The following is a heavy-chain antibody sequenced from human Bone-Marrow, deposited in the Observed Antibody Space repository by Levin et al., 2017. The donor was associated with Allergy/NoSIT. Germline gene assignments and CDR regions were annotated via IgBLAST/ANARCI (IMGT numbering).Heavy chain of an antibody. CDR3: ARDRGYGDYVDS. Sequence: GESLKISCKSSGHSFANYGFSWVQQAPGQGLEWLGYISSYNGHTQYAEKLQDRVSMTRDTSTTTVYLELRSLRSDDTAVYYCARDRGYGDYVDSWGQGTPVSVSS. V-gene: IGHV1-18*01. D-gene: IGHD5-12*01. CDR1: GHSFANYG. J-gene: IGHJ4*02. CDR2: ISSYNGHT.